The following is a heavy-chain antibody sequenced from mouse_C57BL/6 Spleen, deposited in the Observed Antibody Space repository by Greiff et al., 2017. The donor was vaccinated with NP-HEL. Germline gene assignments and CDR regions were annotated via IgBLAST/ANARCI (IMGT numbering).Heavy chain of an antibody. J-gene: IGHJ4*01. CDR1: GYTFTSYT. Sequence: VQLVESGAELARPGASVKMSCKASGYTFTSYTMHWVKQRPGQGLEWIGYINPSSGYTKYNQKFKDKATLTADKSSSTAYMQLSSLTSEDSAVYYCARAPPSYLYAMDYWGQGTSVTVSS. V-gene: IGHV1-4*01. CDR2: INPSSGYT. CDR3: ARAPPSYLYAMDY. D-gene: IGHD5-1*01.